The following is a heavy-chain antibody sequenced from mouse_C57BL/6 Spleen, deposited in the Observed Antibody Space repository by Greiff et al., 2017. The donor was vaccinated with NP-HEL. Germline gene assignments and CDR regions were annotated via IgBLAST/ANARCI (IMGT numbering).Heavy chain of an antibody. J-gene: IGHJ1*03. CDR1: GFTFSDYG. Sequence: EVKLVESGGGLVKPGGSLKLSCAASGFTFSDYGMHWVRQAPEKGLEWVAYISSGSSTIYYADTVKGRFTISRDNAKNTLFLQMTSLRSEDTAMYYCATYYGSRDWYFDVWGTGTTVTVSS. V-gene: IGHV5-17*01. CDR3: ATYYGSRDWYFDV. CDR2: ISSGSSTI. D-gene: IGHD1-1*01.